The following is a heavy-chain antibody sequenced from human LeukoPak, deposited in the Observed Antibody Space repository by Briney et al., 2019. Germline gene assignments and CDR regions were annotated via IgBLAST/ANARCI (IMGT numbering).Heavy chain of an antibody. J-gene: IGHJ6*02. CDR3: ARDYCSGGSCYSVDYYYYYGMDA. D-gene: IGHD2-15*01. Sequence: AGGSLRLSCAASGFTFSSYAMHWVRQAPGKGLEWVAAVSYDGSNKYYADSVKGRFTISRDNSKNTLYLQMNSLRAEDTAVYYCARDYCSGGSCYSVDYYYYYGMDAWGQGTTVTVSS. CDR1: GFTFSSYA. CDR2: VSYDGSNK. V-gene: IGHV3-30*04.